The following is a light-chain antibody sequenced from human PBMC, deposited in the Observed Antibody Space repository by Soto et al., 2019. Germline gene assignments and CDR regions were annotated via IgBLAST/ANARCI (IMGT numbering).Light chain of an antibody. CDR2: AAS. CDR3: QKYNSAPWT. V-gene: IGKV1-27*01. J-gene: IGKJ1*01. CDR1: QGIINY. Sequence: DIQMTQSPASLSASVGDRVTITCRASQGIINYLAWYQQKPGTVPKLLISAASTLQTGVPSRFSGGGSWTDFTLTISSLQPEDVATYYCQKYNSAPWTFGQGTKVDI.